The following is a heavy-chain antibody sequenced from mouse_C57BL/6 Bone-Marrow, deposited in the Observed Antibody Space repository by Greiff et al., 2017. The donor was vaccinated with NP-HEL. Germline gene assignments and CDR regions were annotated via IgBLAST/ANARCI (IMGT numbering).Heavy chain of an antibody. Sequence: VQLKQSGAELVKPGASVKLSCTASGFNIKDYYMHWVKQRTEQGLEWIGRIDPEDGETKYAPKFQGKATLTADTSSNTAYLQLSSLTSEDTAVYYCASGGWLLRGYFDVWGTGTTVTVSS. V-gene: IGHV14-2*01. J-gene: IGHJ1*03. CDR3: ASGGWLLRGYFDV. CDR2: IDPEDGET. D-gene: IGHD2-3*01. CDR1: GFNIKDYY.